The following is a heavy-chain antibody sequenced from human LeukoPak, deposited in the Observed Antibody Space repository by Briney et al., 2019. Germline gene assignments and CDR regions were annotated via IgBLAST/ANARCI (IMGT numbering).Heavy chain of an antibody. V-gene: IGHV3-48*03. CDR3: ARDVWVAVADYYYYYGMDV. Sequence: GGSLRLSCAASGFTFSSYEMNWVRQAPGKGLEWVSYISSSGSTIYYADSVKGRFTISRDNAKNLLYLQMNSLRAEDTAVYYCARDVWVAVADYYYYYGMDVWGQGTTVTVSS. CDR1: GFTFSSYE. D-gene: IGHD6-19*01. CDR2: ISSSGSTI. J-gene: IGHJ6*02.